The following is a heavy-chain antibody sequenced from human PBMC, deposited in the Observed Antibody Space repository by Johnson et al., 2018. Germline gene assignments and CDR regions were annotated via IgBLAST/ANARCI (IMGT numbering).Heavy chain of an antibody. V-gene: IGHV3-23*04. Sequence: EVQLVESGGGLVQPGRSLRLSCAASGFTFDDYAMHWVRQAPGTGLEWVSGISGSGGSTYYADAVKGRFTISRDNSKNTLYMQMNSLRAEDTAVYYRAKRGLKGETYYYGMDVGGKGTTVTVSS. CDR2: ISGSGGST. CDR3: AKRGLKGETYYYGMDV. CDR1: GFTFDDYA. J-gene: IGHJ6*04.